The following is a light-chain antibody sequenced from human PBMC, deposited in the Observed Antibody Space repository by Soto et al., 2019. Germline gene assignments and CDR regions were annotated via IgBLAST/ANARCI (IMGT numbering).Light chain of an antibody. Sequence: IVLTQSPATLALSPGERATLSSRARESVALSYLAWYQQKPGQAPRLLIYGASTRATGIPDRFSGSGSGTEFTLTISSLQSEDFAVYYCQQYTSWRGAFGGGTRVDI. CDR3: QQYTSWRGA. V-gene: IGKV3-15*01. CDR2: GAS. J-gene: IGKJ4*01. CDR1: ESVALSY.